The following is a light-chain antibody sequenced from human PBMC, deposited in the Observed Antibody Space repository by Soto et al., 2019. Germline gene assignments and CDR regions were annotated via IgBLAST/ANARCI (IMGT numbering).Light chain of an antibody. CDR3: QEYTTYSRT. CDR2: DAS. CDR1: QSISSW. J-gene: IGKJ1*01. Sequence: DIQMTQSPSTLSASVGDRVTITCRASQSISSWLAWYQQKPGKAPKVLIYDASTLESGVPSRFSGGGSGTEFTLTLASLPPDDFATYYRQEYTTYSRTFGQGTQVEVK. V-gene: IGKV1-5*01.